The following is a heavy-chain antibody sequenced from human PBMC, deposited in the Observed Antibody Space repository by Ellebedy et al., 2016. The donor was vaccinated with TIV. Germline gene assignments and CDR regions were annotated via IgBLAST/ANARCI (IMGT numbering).Heavy chain of an antibody. V-gene: IGHV1-69*13. CDR3: ARDRPPRRSGRFDY. J-gene: IGHJ4*02. D-gene: IGHD2-15*01. Sequence: SVKVSXXASGYTFTGYYMHWVRQAPGQGLEWMGGIIPIFGTANYAQKFQGRVTITADESTSTAYMELSSLRSEDTAVYYCARDRPPRRSGRFDYWGQGTLVTVSS. CDR1: GYTFTGYY. CDR2: IIPIFGTA.